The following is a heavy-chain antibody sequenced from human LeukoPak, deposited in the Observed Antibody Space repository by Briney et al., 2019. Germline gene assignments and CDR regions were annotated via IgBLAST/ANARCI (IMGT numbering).Heavy chain of an antibody. V-gene: IGHV3-30*02. J-gene: IGHJ4*02. CDR2: IRYDGSNT. CDR1: GFTFSTYG. Sequence: GGSLRLSCAASGFTFSTYGMHWVRQAPGKGLEWVAFIRYDGSNTHYADSVKGRFTISRDNSKNTLYLQMNSLRAEDTAMYYCAKVARYYYDSSGSALDYWGQGTLVTVSS. CDR3: AKVARYYYDSSGSALDY. D-gene: IGHD3-22*01.